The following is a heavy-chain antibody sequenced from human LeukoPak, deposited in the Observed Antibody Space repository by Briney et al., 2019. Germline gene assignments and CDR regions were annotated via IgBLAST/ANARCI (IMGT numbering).Heavy chain of an antibody. CDR3: ARGPSMITFGGAPQEAHDY. D-gene: IGHD3-16*01. J-gene: IGHJ4*02. CDR2: INHSGST. CDR1: GGSFSGYY. V-gene: IGHV4-34*01. Sequence: SETLSLTCAVYGGSFSGYYWSWIRQPPGKGLEWIGEINHSGSTNYNPSLKSRVTISVDTSKNQFSLKLSSVTAADTAVYYCARGPSMITFGGAPQEAHDYWGQGTLVTVSS.